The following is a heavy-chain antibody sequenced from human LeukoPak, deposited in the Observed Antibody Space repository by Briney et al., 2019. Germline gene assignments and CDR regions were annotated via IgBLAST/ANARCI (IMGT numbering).Heavy chain of an antibody. J-gene: IGHJ4*02. CDR1: GGSISSGSYY. CDR3: ARDDLYCGGDCYNY. CDR2: IYTSGST. Sequence: SETLSLTCTVSGGSISSGSYYWSWIRQPAGKELEWIGRIYTSGSTNYNPSLKSRVTISVDTSKNQFSLKLSSVTAADTGVYYCARDDLYCGGDCYNYWGQGTLVTVSS. D-gene: IGHD2-21*02. V-gene: IGHV4-61*02.